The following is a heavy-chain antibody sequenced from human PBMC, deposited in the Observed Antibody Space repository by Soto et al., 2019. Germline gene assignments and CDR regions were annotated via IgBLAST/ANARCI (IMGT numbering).Heavy chain of an antibody. J-gene: IGHJ6*02. CDR2: MNPNSGNT. D-gene: IGHD4-4*01. CDR1: GYTFTSYD. Sequence: ASLKFSCKASGYTFTSYDINWVRQATGQGLEWMGWMNPNSGNTDYAQKFQGRVAMTRNTSISTAYMELSSLRSEDTAVYYCARGQSAYSNLGYGMDVWGQGTTVTVSS. V-gene: IGHV1-8*01. CDR3: ARGQSAYSNLGYGMDV.